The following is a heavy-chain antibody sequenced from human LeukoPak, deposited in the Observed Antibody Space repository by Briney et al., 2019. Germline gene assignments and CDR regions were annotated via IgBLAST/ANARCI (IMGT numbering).Heavy chain of an antibody. CDR1: GGSISSGGYS. V-gene: IGHV4-30-4*07. CDR3: ARGGVTTALFDY. Sequence: SQTLSLTCAVSGGSISSGGYSWSWIRQPPGKGLEWIGYIYYSGSINYNPSLKSRVTISVDTSKNQFSLKLSSVTAADTAVYYCARGGVTTALFDYWGQGTLVTVSS. J-gene: IGHJ4*02. CDR2: IYYSGSI. D-gene: IGHD4-11*01.